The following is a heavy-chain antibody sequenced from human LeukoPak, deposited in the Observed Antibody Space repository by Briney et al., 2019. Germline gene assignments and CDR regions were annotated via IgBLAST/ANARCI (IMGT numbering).Heavy chain of an antibody. CDR2: ISYDGSNK. D-gene: IGHD6-13*01. Sequence: PSGGSLRLSCAASGFTFSSYAMHWVRQAPGKGLEWVAVISYDGSNKYYADSVKGRFTISRDNSKNTLYLQMNSLRAEDTAVYYCARDDGTQLGNYYYYYGMDVWGRGTTVTASS. CDR3: ARDDGTQLGNYYYYYGMDV. V-gene: IGHV3-30-3*01. CDR1: GFTFSSYA. J-gene: IGHJ6*02.